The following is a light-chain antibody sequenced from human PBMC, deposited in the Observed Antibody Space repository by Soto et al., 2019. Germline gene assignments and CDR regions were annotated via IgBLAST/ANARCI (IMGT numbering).Light chain of an antibody. J-gene: IGKJ1*01. CDR2: DAS. V-gene: IGKV1-5*01. CDR1: QSIGRW. CDR3: QQYNSYWT. Sequence: MTQSPSSLSASVGDRVTITCRASQSIGRWLAWYQQKPGKAPKVLIYDASTLKSGVPSRFSGSGSGTDFTLTISSLQPDDFAIYYCQQYNSYWTFGQGTKVDIK.